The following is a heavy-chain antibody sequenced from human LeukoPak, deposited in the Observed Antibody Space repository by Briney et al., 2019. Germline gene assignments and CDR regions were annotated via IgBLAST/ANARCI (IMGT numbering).Heavy chain of an antibody. CDR1: GYTFTGYY. CDR2: INPNSGGT. J-gene: IGHJ4*02. V-gene: IGHV1-2*02. Sequence: GASVKVSCKASGYTFTGYYMHWVRQAPGQGLEWMGWINPNSGGTNYAQKFQGRVTMTRDTSISTAYMELSRLRSDDTAVYYCARVRYYDSSVYYFDYWGQGTLVTVSS. D-gene: IGHD3-22*01. CDR3: ARVRYYDSSVYYFDY.